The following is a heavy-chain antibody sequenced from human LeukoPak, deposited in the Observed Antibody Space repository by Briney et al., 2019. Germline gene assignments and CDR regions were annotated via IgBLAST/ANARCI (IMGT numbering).Heavy chain of an antibody. J-gene: IGHJ5*02. D-gene: IGHD3-3*01. Sequence: SETLSLTCTVSGGSIRSSNYYWGWIRQPPGKGLEWIGIINYSESTYYNPSLKSRITMSVDTSKNQFSLILSSVTAADTAVYYCARYNYDFWSGYSKWFDPWGQGTLVTVSS. CDR3: ARYNYDFWSGYSKWFDP. CDR2: INYSEST. CDR1: GGSIRSSNYY. V-gene: IGHV4-39*07.